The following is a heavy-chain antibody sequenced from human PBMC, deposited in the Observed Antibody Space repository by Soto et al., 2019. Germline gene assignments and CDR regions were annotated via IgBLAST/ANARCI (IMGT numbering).Heavy chain of an antibody. J-gene: IGHJ4*02. CDR1: GGSISSYY. V-gene: IGHV4-59*01. CDR3: AREAGTHYFDY. CDR2: IYYSGST. Sequence: SETLSLTCTVSGGSISSYYWSWIRQPPGKGLEWIGYIYYSGSTNYNPSLKSRVTISVDTSKNQFSLKLSSVTAADTAVYYCAREAGTHYFDYWGPGTLVTVSS. D-gene: IGHD6-13*01.